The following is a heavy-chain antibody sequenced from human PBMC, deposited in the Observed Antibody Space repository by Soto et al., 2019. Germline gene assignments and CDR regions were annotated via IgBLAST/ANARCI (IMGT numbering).Heavy chain of an antibody. D-gene: IGHD3-10*01. J-gene: IGHJ4*02. CDR2: IFYNGST. CDR1: GGPINNYY. Sequence: PSETLSLTCTVSGGPINNYYWSWIRQSPGGGLEYIGYIFYNGSTNYNPSLKSRVSISVDTSKSQFSLRLSSVSAADTAVYYCGRLPMYTFGTYYRFIDYWGQGTLVTVSS. V-gene: IGHV4-59*01. CDR3: GRLPMYTFGTYYRFIDY.